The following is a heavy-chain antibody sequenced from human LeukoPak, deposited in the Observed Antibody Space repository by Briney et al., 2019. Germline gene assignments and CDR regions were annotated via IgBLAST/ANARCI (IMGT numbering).Heavy chain of an antibody. CDR3: ARATYDSSGYYCDS. J-gene: IGHJ4*02. D-gene: IGHD3-22*01. V-gene: IGHV4-59*11. CDR2: IFYSGST. Sequence: SETLSLTCTVSGGSIGSHYWSWIRQPPGKGLEWIGYIFYSGSTNYNPSLKSRVTVSVDMSKNQFSLSLTSVTAADTAVYYCARATYDSSGYYCDSWGQGTLVTVSS. CDR1: GGSIGSHY.